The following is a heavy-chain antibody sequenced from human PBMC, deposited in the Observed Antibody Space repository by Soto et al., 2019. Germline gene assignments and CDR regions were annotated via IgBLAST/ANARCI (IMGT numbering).Heavy chain of an antibody. J-gene: IGHJ5*02. V-gene: IGHV3-7*01. Sequence: EEHLVESGGALVQPGGSLKLSCAASGFTFSNYWMSWVRQAPGKGLEWVANIKQDGSERYYADSVKGRFTISRHNANNSLYLQMNSLTAADTAVYFCARLHDYGDYHCWFGPWGQGTLVTVSS. CDR3: ARLHDYGDYHCWFGP. CDR2: IKQDGSER. CDR1: GFTFSNYW. D-gene: IGHD4-17*01.